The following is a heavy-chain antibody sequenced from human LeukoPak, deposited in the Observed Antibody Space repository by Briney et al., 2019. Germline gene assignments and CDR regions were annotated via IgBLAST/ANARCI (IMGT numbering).Heavy chain of an antibody. CDR3: ARVRLLWFGDHRGWFDP. D-gene: IGHD3-10*01. V-gene: IGHV1-18*01. CDR1: GYTFTSYG. CDR2: ISAYNGNT. Sequence: ASVKVSCKASGYTFTSYGISWVRQAPGQGLEWMGWISAYNGNTNYAQKLQGRVTMTTDTSTSTAYMELRSLRSDDTAVYYCARVRLLWFGDHRGWFDPWGQGTLVTVSS. J-gene: IGHJ5*02.